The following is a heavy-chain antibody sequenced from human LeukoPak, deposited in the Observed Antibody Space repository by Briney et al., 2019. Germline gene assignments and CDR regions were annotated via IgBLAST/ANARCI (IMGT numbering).Heavy chain of an antibody. D-gene: IGHD2-21*01. CDR1: GFTFSGYS. J-gene: IGHJ4*02. CDR3: ARNRRDHGCFDS. V-gene: IGHV3-21*01. CDR2: IIRGGSDK. Sequence: GGSLRLSCAASGFTFSGYSMTWVRQAPGKGLEWVSTIIRGGSDKYYADSVKGRFTISRDNAKNSLYLQMNSLRAEDTAVYYCARNRRDHGCFDSWGQGTLVTVSS.